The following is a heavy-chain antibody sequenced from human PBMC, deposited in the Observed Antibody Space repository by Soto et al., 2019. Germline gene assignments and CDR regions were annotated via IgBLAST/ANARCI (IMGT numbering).Heavy chain of an antibody. CDR1: GSTFTDFT. V-gene: IGHV3-23*01. CDR2: ISGDGLST. Sequence: GGSLRLSCAGSGSTFTDFTMTWIRQAPGKGLEWVSAISGDGLSTYYAGSVKGRFTISRDNSKTTLYLQMNSLRAEDTAVYYCARRPDAFDIWGRGXMVTV. CDR3: ARRPDAFDI. J-gene: IGHJ3*02.